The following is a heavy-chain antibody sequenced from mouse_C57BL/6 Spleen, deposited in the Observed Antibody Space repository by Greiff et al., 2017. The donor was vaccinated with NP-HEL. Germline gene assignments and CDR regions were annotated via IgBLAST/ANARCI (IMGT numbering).Heavy chain of an antibody. V-gene: IGHV14-4*01. Sequence: EVQLQQSGAELVRPGASVKLSCTASGFNIKDDYMHWVKQRPEQGLEWIGWIDPENGDTEYASKFQGKATITADTSSNTAYLQLSSLTSEDTAVYYCARELDVYFDYWGQGTTLTVSS. CDR1: GFNIKDDY. CDR3: ARELDVYFDY. D-gene: IGHD1-3*01. J-gene: IGHJ2*01. CDR2: IDPENGDT.